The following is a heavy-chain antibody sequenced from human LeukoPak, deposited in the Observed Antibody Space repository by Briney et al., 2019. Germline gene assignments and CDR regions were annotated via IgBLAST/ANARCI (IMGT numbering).Heavy chain of an antibody. CDR1: GYTFTSSV. V-gene: IGHV1-69*06. J-gene: IGHJ4*02. D-gene: IGHD3-16*01. CDR2: IIPIFGTA. Sequence: GASVKVSCKASGYTFTSSVINWVRQAPGQGLEWLGGIIPIFGTANYAQKFQDRVTITADKSTSTAYMELSSLSSEDTAVYYCARDNDSRDPPHFDYWGQGTLVTVSS. CDR3: ARDNDSRDPPHFDY.